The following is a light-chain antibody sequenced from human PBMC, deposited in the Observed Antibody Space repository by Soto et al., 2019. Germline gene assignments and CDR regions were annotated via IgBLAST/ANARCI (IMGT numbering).Light chain of an antibody. CDR1: SSDILDYKY. J-gene: IGLJ1*01. Sequence: QSVLTQPASVSGSPGQSITISCTGNSSDILDYKYVSCYQQHPGKAPKLIIYEVTRRPSGVSDRFSGSKSGNTASLTISGLQAEDEADYYCTSYALIGYVFGTGTKLTVL. CDR3: TSYALIGYV. V-gene: IGLV2-14*01. CDR2: EVT.